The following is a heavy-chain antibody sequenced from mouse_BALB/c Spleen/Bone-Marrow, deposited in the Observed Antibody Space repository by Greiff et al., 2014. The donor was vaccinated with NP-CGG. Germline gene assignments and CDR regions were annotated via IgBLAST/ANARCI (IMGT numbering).Heavy chain of an antibody. CDR3: ARYDYGWYFYV. CDR1: GFNIQDTY. V-gene: IGHV14-3*02. J-gene: IGHJ1*01. CDR2: IDPANGNT. Sequence: VQLKESGAELVKPGASVKLSCTASGFNIQDTYMHWVKQRPEQGLEWIGRIDPANGNTKYDPKFQGKATITADTSSNTAYLQLSSLTSEDTAVYYCARYDYGWYFYVWGAGTTVTVSS. D-gene: IGHD1-1*01.